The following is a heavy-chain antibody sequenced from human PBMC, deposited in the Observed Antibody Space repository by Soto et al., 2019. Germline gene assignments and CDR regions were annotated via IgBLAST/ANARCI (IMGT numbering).Heavy chain of an antibody. Sequence: EVQLLESGGGLVQPGGSLRLSCAASGFTFSNYAMTWVRQAPGKGLEWVSAISSSVTGTYYADSVKGRFTISRDNSKNTLYPQMNSLRAEDTALYYCAKDYLRASDYWGQGTLVTVSS. V-gene: IGHV3-23*01. CDR3: AKDYLRASDY. CDR1: GFTFSNYA. CDR2: ISSSVTGT. J-gene: IGHJ4*02. D-gene: IGHD3-16*02.